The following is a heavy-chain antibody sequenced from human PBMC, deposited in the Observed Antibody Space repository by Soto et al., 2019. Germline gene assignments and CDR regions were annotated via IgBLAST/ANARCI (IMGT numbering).Heavy chain of an antibody. V-gene: IGHV4-59*01. CDR3: ARTIFGVVIMDYYDYMDV. D-gene: IGHD3-3*01. J-gene: IGHJ6*03. CDR2: IYYSGST. CDR1: GGSISSYY. Sequence: QVQLQESGPGLVKPSETLSLTCTVSGGSISSYYWSWIRQPPGKGLEWIGYIYYSGSTNYNPSLKSRVTISVDTSKNQFSLKLSSVTAADTAVYYCARTIFGVVIMDYYDYMDVWGKGTTVTVSS.